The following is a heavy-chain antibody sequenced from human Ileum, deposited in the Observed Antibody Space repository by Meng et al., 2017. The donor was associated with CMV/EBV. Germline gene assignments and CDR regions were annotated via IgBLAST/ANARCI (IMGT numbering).Heavy chain of an antibody. CDR1: GFIFSNYE. CDR2: VTSTGSTT. CDR3: AKDRYYDSSGYYSLDY. D-gene: IGHD3-22*01. J-gene: IGHJ4*02. V-gene: IGHV3-48*03. Sequence: GESLKISCAASGFIFSNYEMNWVRQAPGKGLEWVSYVTSTGSTTYYAHSVRGRFTISRNNANNSLYLQMHSLRAEDTAFYFCAKDRYYDSSGYYSLDYWGQGTLVTVSS.